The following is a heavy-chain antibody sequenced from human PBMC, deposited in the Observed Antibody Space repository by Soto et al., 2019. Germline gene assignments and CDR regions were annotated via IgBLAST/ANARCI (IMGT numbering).Heavy chain of an antibody. D-gene: IGHD3-9*01. CDR3: VKDFNFRSYDIWTAFLDS. CDR1: GFTFDDYA. J-gene: IGHJ4*02. Sequence: VQLVESGGGLEQPGRSLRLSCVASGFTFDDYAIHWVRQAPGKGLEWVSGISWNSHSIAYADSLQGRFTISRDNAKNSLYIQMNRLRAEDTALYYCVKDFNFRSYDIWTAFLDSWGQGTLVAVSS. V-gene: IGHV3-9*01. CDR2: ISWNSHSI.